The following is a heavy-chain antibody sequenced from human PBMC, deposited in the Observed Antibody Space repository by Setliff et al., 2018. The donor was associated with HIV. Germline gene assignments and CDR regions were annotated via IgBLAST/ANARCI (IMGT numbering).Heavy chain of an antibody. J-gene: IGHJ5*02. CDR2: MYVGGSV. V-gene: IGHV4-61*09. CDR1: GGSMSSDSYS. CDR3: ARAKTIGVSAVFFDP. D-gene: IGHD3-16*01. Sequence: NPSETLSLTCTVSGGSMSSDSYSWTWLRQPAGKGPELIGHMYVGGSVIYNPALASRVTISMVPSKNQFSLDLSSVTAADTAKYYCARAKTIGVSAVFFDPWGQGRPVTVSS.